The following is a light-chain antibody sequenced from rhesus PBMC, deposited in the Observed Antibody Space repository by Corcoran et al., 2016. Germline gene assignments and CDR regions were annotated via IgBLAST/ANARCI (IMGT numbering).Light chain of an antibody. V-gene: IGKV1S8*01. J-gene: IGKJ2*01. CDR2: GSS. CDR1: QGISND. CDR3: QPYYNVPYS. Sequence: DIQMTQSPSSLSASVGDRVTFTCLASQGISNDLAWYQQQPGGIPKFLIYGSSNLPGGIPSRFSGSGSGTDFTLTITSLQPEDFATYYCQPYYNVPYSFGQGTTVEIK.